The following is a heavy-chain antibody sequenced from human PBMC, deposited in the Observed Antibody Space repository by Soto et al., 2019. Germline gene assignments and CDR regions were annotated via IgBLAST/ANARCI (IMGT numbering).Heavy chain of an antibody. V-gene: IGHV1-2*04. D-gene: IGHD1-26*01. Sequence: QVQLVQSGAEVKEPGASVTVSCRASGDRFTDYYMHWVRQAPGQGLEWMGWINTNSGVTKYAQKFQGWVTMTRDTSIRTVYMQLSRLRFDDTAIYYCARESGRATATLDYYYFYMDVWGTGTTVTVSS. CDR3: ARESGRATATLDYYYFYMDV. CDR2: INTNSGVT. J-gene: IGHJ6*03. CDR1: GDRFTDYY.